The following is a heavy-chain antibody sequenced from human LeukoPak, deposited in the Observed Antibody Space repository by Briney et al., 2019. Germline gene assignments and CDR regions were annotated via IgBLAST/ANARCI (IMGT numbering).Heavy chain of an antibody. Sequence: PGGSLRLSCVASGSTFTNYGMHWVRQAPGKGLEWVAFIRSDGSKNYYGDSVRGRFTISRDTSKNTLYLQMNTLRPEDTAVYYCTKASGRNLYGMDVWGQGTTVIVSS. J-gene: IGHJ6*02. D-gene: IGHD3-10*01. CDR1: GSTFTNYG. CDR2: IRSDGSKN. CDR3: TKASGRNLYGMDV. V-gene: IGHV3-30*02.